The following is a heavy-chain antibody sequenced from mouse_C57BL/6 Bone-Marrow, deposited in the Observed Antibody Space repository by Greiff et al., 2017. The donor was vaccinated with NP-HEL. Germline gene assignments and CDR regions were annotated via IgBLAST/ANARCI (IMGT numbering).Heavy chain of an antibody. D-gene: IGHD1-1*01. Sequence: QVQLQQSGPELVKPGASVKLSCKASGYTFTSYDINWVKQRPGQGLEWIGWIYPRDGSTKYNEKFKGKATLTVDTSSSTAYMELHSLTSEDSAVYFCARQEIYYYGSSLYWYFDVWGTGTTVTVSS. V-gene: IGHV1-85*01. CDR3: ARQEIYYYGSSLYWYFDV. CDR1: GYTFTSYD. CDR2: IYPRDGST. J-gene: IGHJ1*03.